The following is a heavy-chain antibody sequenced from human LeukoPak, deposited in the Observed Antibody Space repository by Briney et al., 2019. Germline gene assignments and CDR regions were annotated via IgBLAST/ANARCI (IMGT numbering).Heavy chain of an antibody. J-gene: IGHJ4*02. CDR2: ISGSGGST. V-gene: IGHV3-23*01. D-gene: IGHD5-24*01. CDR3: ARTGRDGYILYYFDY. Sequence: PGGSLRLSCAASGFTFSSYAMSWVRQAPGKGLEWVSAISGSGGSTYYADSVKGRFTISRDNAKNSLYLQMNSLRAEDTAVYYCARTGRDGYILYYFDYWGQGTLVTVSS. CDR1: GFTFSSYA.